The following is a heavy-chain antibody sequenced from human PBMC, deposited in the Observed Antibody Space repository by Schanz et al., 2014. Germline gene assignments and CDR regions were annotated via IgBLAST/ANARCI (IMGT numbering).Heavy chain of an antibody. V-gene: IGHV1-69*02. CDR3: ARGGVEMATIRDAVSL. D-gene: IGHD3-16*01. J-gene: IGHJ3*01. Sequence: QVQLVQSGAEVKKPGSSVNVSCEASGGTFGSYTISWLRQAPGQGLEWMGRNIHVLGVTNYAQKFQGRLTITGDQSKKKEGMELSSLTAEDQERDYCARGGVEMATIRDAVSLWGQGTMVTVS. CDR1: GGTFGSYT. CDR2: NIHVLGVT.